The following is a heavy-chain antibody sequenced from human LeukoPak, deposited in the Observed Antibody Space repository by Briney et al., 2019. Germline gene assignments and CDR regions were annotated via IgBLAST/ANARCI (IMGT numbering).Heavy chain of an antibody. CDR3: ARDIDY. V-gene: IGHV1-46*01. Sequence: ASVKVSCKASGYTFTSYHMHWVRQAPGQGLEWMGIINPSGGTTNYAQKFRGGVTMTRDTSISTAYMELSRLTSDDTAVYYCARDIDYWGQGTLVTVSS. CDR1: GYTFTSYH. J-gene: IGHJ4*02. CDR2: INPSGGTT.